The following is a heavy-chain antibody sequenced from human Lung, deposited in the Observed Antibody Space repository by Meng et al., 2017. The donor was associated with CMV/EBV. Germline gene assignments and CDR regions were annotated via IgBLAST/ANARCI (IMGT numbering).Heavy chain of an antibody. V-gene: IGHV3-21*06. D-gene: IGHD5-12*01. J-gene: IGHJ4*02. CDR3: ARGDYSGYDVPDY. Sequence: GGSLRLSCAASGFMFSSYTMNWVRQAPGRGLEWVSSISSSSAYIFYADSVKGRFTISRDNAKNSLNLQMHSLRAEDTALYYCARGDYSGYDVPDYWGQGTXVTVYS. CDR2: ISSSSAYI. CDR1: GFMFSSYT.